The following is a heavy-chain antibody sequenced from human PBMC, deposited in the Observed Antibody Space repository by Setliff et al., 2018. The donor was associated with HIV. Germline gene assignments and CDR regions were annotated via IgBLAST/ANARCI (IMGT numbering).Heavy chain of an antibody. CDR3: ATDPRRLSY. V-gene: IGHV3-21*01. J-gene: IGHJ4*02. CDR2: IDNTDKT. D-gene: IGHD2-21*01. CDR1: GFSFSTNA. Sequence: PGGSLRLSCEASGFSFSTNAMGWVRQAPGKGLEWVSGIDNTDKTLYADSVKGRFTISRDNAKNSLYLQMNSLRVEDTAVYYCATDPRRLSYWGQGTLVTVSS.